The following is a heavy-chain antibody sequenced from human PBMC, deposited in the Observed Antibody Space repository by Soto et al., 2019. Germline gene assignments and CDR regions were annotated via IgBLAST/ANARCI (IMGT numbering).Heavy chain of an antibody. J-gene: IGHJ3*01. CDR3: AHIMITYGGISEVDAFDV. CDR1: GFSLTTTRVG. D-gene: IGHD3-16*01. CDR2: IYWDDDR. Sequence: QITLKESGPTLVTPTQPLTLTCTFSGFSLTTTRVGVGWIRQPPGEALEWLALIYWDDDRRYSPPLRNRLTVTKDTSKNQVFLTMTNSDPVDTATYYCAHIMITYGGISEVDAFDVWGQGTMVTVSS. V-gene: IGHV2-5*02.